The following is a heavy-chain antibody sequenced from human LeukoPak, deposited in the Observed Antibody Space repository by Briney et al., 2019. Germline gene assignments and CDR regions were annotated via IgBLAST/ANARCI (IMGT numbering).Heavy chain of an antibody. J-gene: IGHJ4*02. D-gene: IGHD3-22*01. Sequence: GGSLRLSCAASGFTFSSYWMSWVRQAPGKGLEWVANIKQDGSEKYYVDSVKGRFTISRDNSKNTLYLQMNSLRAEDTAVYYCAKVGYYDSSGYEDYWGQGTLVTVSS. CDR1: GFTFSSYW. CDR3: AKVGYYDSSGYEDY. CDR2: IKQDGSEK. V-gene: IGHV3-7*03.